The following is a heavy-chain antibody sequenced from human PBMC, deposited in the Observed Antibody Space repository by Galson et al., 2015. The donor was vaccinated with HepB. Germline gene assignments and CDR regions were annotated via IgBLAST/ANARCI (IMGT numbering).Heavy chain of an antibody. J-gene: IGHJ6*02. CDR2: LSFDGSNT. CDR1: GFTSSNSA. Sequence: SLRLSCAASGFTSSNSAMHWVRQAPGRGLEWVAVLSFDGSNTYYAASVKGRFTISRDTSKNPLYLQMNSLRAEDTAVYYCARDVVEYCTNGICYTSRYTNSQGCMDVWGQGTTVTVSS. D-gene: IGHD2-8*01. CDR3: ARDVVEYCTNGICYTSRYTNSQGCMDV. V-gene: IGHV3-30-3*01.